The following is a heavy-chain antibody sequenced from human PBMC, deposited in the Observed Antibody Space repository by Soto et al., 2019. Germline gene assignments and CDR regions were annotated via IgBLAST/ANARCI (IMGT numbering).Heavy chain of an antibody. J-gene: IGHJ6*02. V-gene: IGHV3-74*01. Sequence: GGSLRLSCAASGFTFSSYWMHWVRQAPGKGLVWVSRINSDGSSTSYADSVKGRFTISRDNAKNTLYLQMNSLRAEDTAVYYCARDRPGSSSWEGYYYGMDVWGQGTTVTVSS. D-gene: IGHD6-13*01. CDR2: INSDGSST. CDR3: ARDRPGSSSWEGYYYGMDV. CDR1: GFTFSSYW.